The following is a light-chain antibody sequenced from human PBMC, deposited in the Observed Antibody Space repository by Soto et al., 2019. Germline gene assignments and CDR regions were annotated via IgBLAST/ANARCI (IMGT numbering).Light chain of an antibody. V-gene: IGKV3-15*01. CDR3: QQYNNLPPDT. Sequence: EIVLTQSPATLSLSAGERVTLSCRASQSVDTMVAWYQQQVGRTPRLLIYGASTRATGIPGRFRGSGSGTEFTLTITSLQSEDFAVYFCQQYNNLPPDTFGQGTKLEIK. J-gene: IGKJ2*01. CDR2: GAS. CDR1: QSVDTM.